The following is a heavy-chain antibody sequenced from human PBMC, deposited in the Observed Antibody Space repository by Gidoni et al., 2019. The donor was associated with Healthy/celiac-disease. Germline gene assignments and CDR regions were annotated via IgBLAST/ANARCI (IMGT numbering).Heavy chain of an antibody. CDR1: GFTFSRYA. J-gene: IGHJ3*02. CDR2: ISYDGSNK. CDR3: ARERGAFDI. Sequence: QVQRVESGGGVVQPGRSLRLPCAASGFTFSRYAMHWVRQAPGKGREWVAVISYDGSNKYYADSVKGRFTISRDNSKNTLYLQMNSLRAEDTAVYYCARERGAFDIWGQGTMVTVSS. V-gene: IGHV3-30-3*01. D-gene: IGHD1-26*01.